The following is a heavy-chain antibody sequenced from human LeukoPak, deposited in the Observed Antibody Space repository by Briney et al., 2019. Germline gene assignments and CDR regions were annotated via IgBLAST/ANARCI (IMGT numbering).Heavy chain of an antibody. CDR3: ARRRYYGPGSLTYMDV. J-gene: IGHJ6*03. CDR1: GGSISSSSYY. CDR2: IYYSGST. D-gene: IGHD3-10*01. Sequence: SETLSLTCTVSGGSISSSSYYWGWIRQPPGKGLEWIGSIYYSGSTYYNPSLKSRVTISVDTSKNQFSLKLSSVTAADTAVYYCARRRYYGPGSLTYMDVWGKGTTVTISS. V-gene: IGHV4-39*07.